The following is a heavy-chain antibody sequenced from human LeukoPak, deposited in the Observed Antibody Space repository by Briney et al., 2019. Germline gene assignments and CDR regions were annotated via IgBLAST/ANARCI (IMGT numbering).Heavy chain of an antibody. D-gene: IGHD6-6*01. CDR1: GYTFTSYY. CDR3: ARGNSSRPLDY. CDR2: INPSGGST. J-gene: IGHJ4*02. Sequence: GASVKVSCKASGYTFTSYYVHWVRQAPGQGLEWMGIINPSGGSTSYAQKFQGRVTMTRDMSTSTVYMELSSLRSEDTAVYYCARGNSSRPLDYWGQGTLVTVSS. V-gene: IGHV1-46*01.